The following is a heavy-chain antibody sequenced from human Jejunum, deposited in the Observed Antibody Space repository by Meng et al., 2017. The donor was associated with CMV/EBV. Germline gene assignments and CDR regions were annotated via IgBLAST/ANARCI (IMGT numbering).Heavy chain of an antibody. D-gene: IGHD2/OR15-2a*01. CDR3: ARVGTIFSYAMDV. V-gene: IGHV1-2*02. Sequence: ASGYTFTNFYIHWVRQAPGQGPEWMGWINPKNGGTNYALDFLGRVTMTTDSFMSTAYMELSSLRSEDTAVYYCARVGTIFSYAMDVWGQGTTVTVSS. J-gene: IGHJ6*02. CDR1: GYTFTNFY. CDR2: INPKNGGT.